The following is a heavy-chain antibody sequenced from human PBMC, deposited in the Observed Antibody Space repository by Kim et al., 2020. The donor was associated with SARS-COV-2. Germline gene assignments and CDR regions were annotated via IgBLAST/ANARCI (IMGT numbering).Heavy chain of an antibody. CDR3: ARDWSGGHYYYGMDV. J-gene: IGHJ6*02. D-gene: IGHD3-10*01. Sequence: SETLSLTCTVSGGSISSYYWSWIRQPPGKGLEWIGYIYYSGSTNYNPSLKRRVTISVDTSKNQFSLKLSSVTAAATAVSYCARDWSGGHYYYGMDVWGQG. V-gene: IGHV4-59*01. CDR2: IYYSGST. CDR1: GGSISSYY.